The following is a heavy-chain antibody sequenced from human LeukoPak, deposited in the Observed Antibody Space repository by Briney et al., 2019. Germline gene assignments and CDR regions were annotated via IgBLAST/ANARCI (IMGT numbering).Heavy chain of an antibody. CDR3: ARGTGSWSSNLDY. D-gene: IGHD6-13*01. V-gene: IGHV3-33*01. CDR1: GFTFSSYG. CDR2: IWYDGSNK. Sequence: PGGSLRLSCAASGFTFSSYGMHWVRQAPGKGVERVAVIWYDGSNKYYADSVKGRFTISRDNSKNTLYLQMNSLRAEDTAVYYCARGTGSWSSNLDYWGQGTLVTVSS. J-gene: IGHJ4*02.